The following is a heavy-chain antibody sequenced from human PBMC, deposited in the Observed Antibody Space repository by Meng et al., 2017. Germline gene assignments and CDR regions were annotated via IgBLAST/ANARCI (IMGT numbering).Heavy chain of an antibody. V-gene: IGHV3-21*01. Sequence: GGSLRLSCAASGFTFSSYSMNWVRQAPGKGLEWVSSISSSSSYIYYADSVKGRFTISRDNAKNSLYLQMNSLRAEDTAVYYCARVRRQGVWYFDLWGRDTLVTVSS. J-gene: IGHJ2*01. CDR1: GFTFSSYS. CDR3: ARVRRQGVWYFDL. D-gene: IGHD3-16*01. CDR2: ISSSSSYI.